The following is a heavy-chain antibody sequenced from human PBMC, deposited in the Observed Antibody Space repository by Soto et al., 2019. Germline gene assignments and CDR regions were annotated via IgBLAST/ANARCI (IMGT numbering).Heavy chain of an antibody. D-gene: IGHD2-15*01. CDR3: ARTGGSTAYGLDV. Sequence: QVQLVESGGGVVQPGRSLRLSCVASRFTFSSYGMHWVRQAPGKGLEWVAVIWYDGSKVYYADSVKGRFTISRDNSRNTLSLQMNSLRTEDTAVYYCARTGGSTAYGLDVWGQGNTVTVSS. J-gene: IGHJ6*02. V-gene: IGHV3-33*01. CDR1: RFTFSSYG. CDR2: IWYDGSKV.